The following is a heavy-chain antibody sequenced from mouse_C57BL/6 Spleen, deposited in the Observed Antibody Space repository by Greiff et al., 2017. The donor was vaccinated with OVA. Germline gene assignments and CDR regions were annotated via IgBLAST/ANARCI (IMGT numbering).Heavy chain of an antibody. CDR1: GYTFTDYY. D-gene: IGHD1-1*01. Sequence: VQLQQSGPVLVKPGASVKMSCKASGYTFTDYYMNWVKQSHGKSLEWIGVINPYNGGTSYNQKFKGKATLTVDKSSSTAYMELNSLTSEDSAVYYCAIYYGSRNWYFDVWGTGTTVTVSA. CDR2: INPYNGGT. CDR3: AIYYGSRNWYFDV. V-gene: IGHV1-19*01. J-gene: IGHJ1*03.